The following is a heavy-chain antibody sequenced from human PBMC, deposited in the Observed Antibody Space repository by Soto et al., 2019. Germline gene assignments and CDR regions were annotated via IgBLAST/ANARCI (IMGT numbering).Heavy chain of an antibody. J-gene: IGHJ4*02. CDR3: ARGDFAGLN. CDR2: IYYSGST. D-gene: IGHD3-3*01. Sequence: PSETLSLTCTVSGGSISSSSYYWGWIRQPPGKGLEWIGSIYYSGSTYYNPSLKSRVTISVDTSKNQFSLKLSSVTAADTAVYYCARGDFAGLNWGQGTLVTVSS. V-gene: IGHV4-39*01. CDR1: GGSISSSSYY.